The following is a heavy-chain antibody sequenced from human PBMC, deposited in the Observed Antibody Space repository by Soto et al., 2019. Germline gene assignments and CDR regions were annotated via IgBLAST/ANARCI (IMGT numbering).Heavy chain of an antibody. Sequence: EVQLLESGGGLVQPGGSLRLSCAASGFTFRSYAMSWVRQAPGKGLEWVSAISGSGISTYYADSVKGRFTISRDNSKNTLYLQMNSLRAEDTAVYYCAKEGEHSSGWANFDYWGQGTLVTVSS. CDR2: ISGSGIST. CDR3: AKEGEHSSGWANFDY. J-gene: IGHJ4*02. D-gene: IGHD6-19*01. CDR1: GFTFRSYA. V-gene: IGHV3-23*01.